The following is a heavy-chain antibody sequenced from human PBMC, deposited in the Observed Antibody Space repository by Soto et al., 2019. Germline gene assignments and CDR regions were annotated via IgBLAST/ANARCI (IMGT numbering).Heavy chain of an antibody. J-gene: IGHJ5*02. Sequence: SETLSLTCSVSGGAISSYYWSWIRQPPGKGLEWIGRIYYSGSTNYNPSLKSRVTISPDTSKNQFSLKLSSVTAADTAVYYCARDSSGRFDPWVQGTLVTVSS. CDR1: GGAISSYY. CDR2: IYYSGST. V-gene: IGHV4-59*01. CDR3: ARDSSGRFDP.